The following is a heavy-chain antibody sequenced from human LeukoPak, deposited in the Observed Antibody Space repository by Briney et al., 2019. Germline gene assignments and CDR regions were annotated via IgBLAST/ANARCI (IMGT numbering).Heavy chain of an antibody. V-gene: IGHV1-18*01. Sequence: ASVKVSCKASGYTFTSYGISWVRQAPGQGLEWMGWISAYNGNTNYAQKLQGRVTVTTDTSTSSAYMELRSLSSDDTAVYYCARTNGDYIGEYYFDYWGQGTLVTVSS. CDR1: GYTFTSYG. J-gene: IGHJ4*02. CDR3: ARTNGDYIGEYYFDY. CDR2: ISAYNGNT. D-gene: IGHD4-17*01.